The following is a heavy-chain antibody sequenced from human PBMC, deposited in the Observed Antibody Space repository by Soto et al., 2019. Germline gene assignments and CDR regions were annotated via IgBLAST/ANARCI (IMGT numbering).Heavy chain of an antibody. CDR3: ARLAGSYYDALRHYYYGMDV. CDR2: IYPGDPDT. J-gene: IGHJ6*02. V-gene: IGHV5-51*01. D-gene: IGHD1-26*01. CDR1: GYSFTSYW. Sequence: PGESLKISCNGSGYSFTSYWIGWVRQMPGKGLEWMGIIYPGDPDTRYSPSFQGQVTISADKSISTAYLQWSSLKASDTAMYYCARLAGSYYDALRHYYYGMDVWGQGTTVTVSS.